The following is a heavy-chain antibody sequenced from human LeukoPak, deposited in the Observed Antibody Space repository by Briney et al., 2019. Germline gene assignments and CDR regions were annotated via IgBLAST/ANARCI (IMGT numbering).Heavy chain of an antibody. J-gene: IGHJ4*02. CDR3: AKDRYYYDSGGYFDY. V-gene: IGHV3-23*01. D-gene: IGHD3-22*01. CDR1: GFTFSTYS. CDR2: ISGSGGST. Sequence: GGSLRLSCAASGFTFSTYSMSWVRQAPGKGLEWVSAISGSGGSTYYADSAKGRFTISRDNSKNTLYLQMNSLRAEDTAVYYCAKDRYYYDSGGYFDYWGQGTLVTVSS.